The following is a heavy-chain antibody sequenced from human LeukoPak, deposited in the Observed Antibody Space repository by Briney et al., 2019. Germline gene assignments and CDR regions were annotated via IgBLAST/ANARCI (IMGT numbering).Heavy chain of an antibody. Sequence: PGGSLRLSCAASGFTFDDYAMHWVRQAPGKGLEWVSGISWNSGSIGYADSVKGRFTISRDNAKNSLYLQMNSLRAEDTAVYYCARVFFYGDYNWFDPWGQGTLVTVSS. CDR2: ISWNSGSI. CDR1: GFTFDDYA. D-gene: IGHD4-17*01. CDR3: ARVFFYGDYNWFDP. J-gene: IGHJ5*02. V-gene: IGHV3-9*01.